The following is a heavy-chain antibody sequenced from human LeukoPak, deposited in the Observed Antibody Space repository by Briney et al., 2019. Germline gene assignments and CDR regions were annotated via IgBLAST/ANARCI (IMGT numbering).Heavy chain of an antibody. Sequence: PGRSLRLSCAASGFTFSSYWMHWVRQAPGKGLVWVSRINSDGSSTSYADSVKGRFTISRDNAKNTLYLQMNSLRAEDTAVYYCARENYYYDSSGYYGYWGQGTLVTVSS. V-gene: IGHV3-74*01. CDR3: ARENYYYDSSGYYGY. CDR2: INSDGSST. J-gene: IGHJ4*02. D-gene: IGHD3-22*01. CDR1: GFTFSSYW.